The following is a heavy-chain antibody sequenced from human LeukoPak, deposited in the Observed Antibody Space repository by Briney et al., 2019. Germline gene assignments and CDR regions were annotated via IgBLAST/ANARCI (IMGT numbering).Heavy chain of an antibody. J-gene: IGHJ4*02. Sequence: QAGGSLRLSCAASGFTFSSYAMSWVRQAPGKGLEWVSAISGSGGSTYYADSVKGRFTISRDNSKNTLYLQMNSLRAEDTAVYYCAKSEGLRYFDWSRGYYFDYWGQGTLVTVSS. D-gene: IGHD3-9*01. CDR2: ISGSGGST. CDR3: AKSEGLRYFDWSRGYYFDY. CDR1: GFTFSSYA. V-gene: IGHV3-23*01.